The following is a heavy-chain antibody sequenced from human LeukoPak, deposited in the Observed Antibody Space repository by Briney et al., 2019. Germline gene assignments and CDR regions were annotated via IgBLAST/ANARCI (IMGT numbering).Heavy chain of an antibody. CDR3: AMKRSYFDY. CDR1: GGSFSGYY. Sequence: SETLSLTCAVYGGSFSGYYWSWIRQPPGKGLEWIGSIYYSGSTYYNPSLKSRVTISVDTSKNQFSLKLSSVTAADTAVYYCAMKRSYFDYWGQGTLVTVSS. CDR2: IYYSGST. J-gene: IGHJ4*02. V-gene: IGHV4-34*01.